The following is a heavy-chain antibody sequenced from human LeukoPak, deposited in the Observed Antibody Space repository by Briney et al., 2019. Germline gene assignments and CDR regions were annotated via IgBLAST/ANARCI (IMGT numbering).Heavy chain of an antibody. CDR1: GGSFSGYY. Sequence: PSETLSLTCAVYGGSFSGYYWGWIRQPPGKGLEWIGEINHSESTNYNPSLKSRVTISVDTSKNQFSLKLSSVTAADTAVYYCARGRYDFWSGYYRAWFDPWGQGTLVTVSS. J-gene: IGHJ5*02. CDR3: ARGRYDFWSGYYRAWFDP. D-gene: IGHD3-3*01. CDR2: INHSEST. V-gene: IGHV4-34*01.